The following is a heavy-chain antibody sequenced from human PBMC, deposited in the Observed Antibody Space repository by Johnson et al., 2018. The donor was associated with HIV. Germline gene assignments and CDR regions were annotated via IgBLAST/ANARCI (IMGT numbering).Heavy chain of an antibody. D-gene: IGHD2-21*02. Sequence: VQLVESGGGVVRPGGSLRLSCEASGFTFDDYGMSWVRQAPGKGLEWVSGINWNGGSSGYGDSVKGRFTISRDNAKNSLYLQMNSLRAEDTALYYCARNIVVVTIDAFDIWGQGTMVTVSS. CDR1: GFTFDDYG. J-gene: IGHJ3*02. CDR2: INWNGGSS. CDR3: ARNIVVVTIDAFDI. V-gene: IGHV3-20*04.